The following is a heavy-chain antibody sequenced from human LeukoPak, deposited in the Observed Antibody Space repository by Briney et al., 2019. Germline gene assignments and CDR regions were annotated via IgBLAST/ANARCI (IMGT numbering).Heavy chain of an antibody. V-gene: IGHV3-11*04. CDR1: GFTFSDYY. Sequence: GGSLRLSCAASGFTFSDYYMNWIRQAPGKGLEWVSYSSSGGTIYYADSVKGRFTISRDNAKNSLYLQMNSLRAEDTAVYYCATTHGDFDWLMYYWGQGTLVTVSS. J-gene: IGHJ4*02. CDR2: SSSGGTI. D-gene: IGHD3-9*01. CDR3: ATTHGDFDWLMYY.